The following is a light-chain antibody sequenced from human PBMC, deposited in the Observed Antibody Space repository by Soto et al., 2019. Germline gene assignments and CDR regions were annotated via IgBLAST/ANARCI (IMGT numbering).Light chain of an antibody. J-gene: IGKJ4*01. Sequence: DTQMTQSPSSLSASVGDTVTITCQASRDIADSLNWYQQRAGQAPKILIYDASNLQSGVPARFSGSGTGTSFILTISSLQPEDFATHYCKKYDDPFTFGGGTKVEIK. CDR3: KKYDDPFT. CDR2: DAS. V-gene: IGKV1-33*01. CDR1: RDIADS.